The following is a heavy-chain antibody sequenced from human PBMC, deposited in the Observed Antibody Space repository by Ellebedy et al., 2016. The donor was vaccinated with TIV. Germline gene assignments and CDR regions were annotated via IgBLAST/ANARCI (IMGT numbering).Heavy chain of an antibody. CDR1: GLTFGNYA. V-gene: IGHV3-23*01. CDR3: AKDPYGDAYYYSGVDV. Sequence: GESLKISCAASGLTFGNYAMSWVRQAPGKGLGWVSAISRSGANTYYADSVKGRFTISRDNSENTLYLQMNSLRAEDTALYFCAKDPYGDAYYYSGVDVWGQGTTVTVSS. J-gene: IGHJ6*02. D-gene: IGHD4-17*01. CDR2: ISRSGANT.